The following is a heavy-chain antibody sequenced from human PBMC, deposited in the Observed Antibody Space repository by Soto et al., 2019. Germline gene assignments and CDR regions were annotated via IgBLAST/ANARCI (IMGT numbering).Heavy chain of an antibody. Sequence: QVQLQQWGAGLLKPSETLSLTCAVYGGSFSGYYWSWIRQPPGKGLEWIGEINHSGSTNYNPSLKSRVTILVDTSKNQFSLKLSSVTAADTAVYYCARGAVTIDWFDPWGQGTLVTVSS. V-gene: IGHV4-34*01. D-gene: IGHD4-4*01. CDR1: GGSFSGYY. CDR3: ARGAVTIDWFDP. CDR2: INHSGST. J-gene: IGHJ5*02.